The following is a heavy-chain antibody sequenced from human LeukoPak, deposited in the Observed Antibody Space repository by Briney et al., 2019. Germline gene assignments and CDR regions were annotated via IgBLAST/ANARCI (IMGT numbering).Heavy chain of an antibody. CDR1: GFTFSSYS. CDR3: ARRGGSYPIDDAFDI. J-gene: IGHJ3*02. CDR2: ISSSSSTI. D-gene: IGHD1-26*01. Sequence: GGSLRLSCAASGFTFSSYSMNWVRQAPGKGLEWVSYISSSSSTIYYADSVKGRFTISRGNAKNSLYLQMNSLRAEDTAVYYCARRGGSYPIDDAFDIWGQGTMVTVSS. V-gene: IGHV3-48*01.